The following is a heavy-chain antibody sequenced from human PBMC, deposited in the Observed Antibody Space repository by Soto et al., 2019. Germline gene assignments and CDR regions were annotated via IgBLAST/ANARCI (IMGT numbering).Heavy chain of an antibody. CDR3: ARDQYSSSSEYYYYYYMDV. CDR2: ISSSSSYI. CDR1: GFTFSSYS. D-gene: IGHD6-6*01. J-gene: IGHJ6*03. Sequence: EVQLVESGGGLVKPGGSLRLSCAASGFTFSSYSMNWVRQAPGKGLEWVSSISSSSSYIYYADSVKGRFTISRDNAKNSLHLQMNSLRAEDTAVHYCARDQYSSSSEYYYYYYMDVWGKGTTVTVSS. V-gene: IGHV3-21*01.